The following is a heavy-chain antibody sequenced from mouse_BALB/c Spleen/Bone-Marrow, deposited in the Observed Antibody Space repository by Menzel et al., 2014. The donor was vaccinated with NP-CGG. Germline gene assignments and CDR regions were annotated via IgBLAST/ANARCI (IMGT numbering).Heavy chain of an antibody. CDR2: INPGSGGT. J-gene: IGHJ2*01. D-gene: IGHD1-1*02. Sequence: VMLVESGAALVRPGPSAKVSCKASGYAFTNYLIEWVTQRSGQDPEWIGVINPGSGGTNCNEKFKGKATLTADKSSSTAYMQLSSRTSDDAAVYFCARGACYGDYFDYWGQGTTLTVSS. V-gene: IGHV1-54*01. CDR1: GYAFTNYL. CDR3: ARGACYGDYFDY.